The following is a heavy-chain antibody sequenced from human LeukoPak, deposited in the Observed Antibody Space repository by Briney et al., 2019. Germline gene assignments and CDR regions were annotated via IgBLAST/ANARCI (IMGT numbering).Heavy chain of an antibody. D-gene: IGHD2-15*01. CDR3: ARCSGGSCYS. J-gene: IGHJ4*02. CDR2: IYHSGST. Sequence: SETLSLTCTVSGGSISSGGYSWSWIRQPPGKGLEWIGYIYHSGSTYYNPSLKSRVTISVDRSKNQFSLKLSSVTAADTAVYYCARCSGGSCYSWGQGTLVTVSS. CDR1: GGSISSGGYS. V-gene: IGHV4-30-2*01.